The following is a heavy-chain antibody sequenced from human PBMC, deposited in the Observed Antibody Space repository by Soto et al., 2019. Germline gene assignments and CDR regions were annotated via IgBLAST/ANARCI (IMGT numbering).Heavy chain of an antibody. CDR1: GFTFSSYG. CDR3: AIQGYYYYGMDV. V-gene: IGHV3-33*01. Sequence: GGSLRLSCAASGFTFSSYGMHWVRQAPGKGLEWVAVIWYDGSNKYYADSVKGRFTISRDNSKNTVYLQMNSLRAEDTAVYYCAIQGYYYYGMDVWGQGTTVTVSS. CDR2: IWYDGSNK. J-gene: IGHJ6*02.